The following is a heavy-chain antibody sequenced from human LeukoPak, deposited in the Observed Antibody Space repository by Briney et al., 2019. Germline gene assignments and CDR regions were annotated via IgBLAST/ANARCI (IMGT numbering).Heavy chain of an antibody. D-gene: IGHD1-26*01. J-gene: IGHJ5*02. CDR2: IWYDESNK. V-gene: IGHV3-33*01. Sequence: GRSLRLSCAASGFTFSSYGMHWVRQAPGKGLEWVAVIWYDESNKYYADSVKGRFTISRDNSKNTLYLQMNSLRAEDTAVYYCARDWELGPWFDPWGQGTLVTVSS. CDR1: GFTFSSYG. CDR3: ARDWELGPWFDP.